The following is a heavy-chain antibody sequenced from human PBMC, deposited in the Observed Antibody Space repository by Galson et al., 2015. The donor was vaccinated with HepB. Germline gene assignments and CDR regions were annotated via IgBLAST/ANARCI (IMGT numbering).Heavy chain of an antibody. CDR2: ISYDGSNK. CDR1: GFTFSSYA. J-gene: IGHJ4*02. V-gene: IGHV3-30*18. D-gene: IGHD3-22*01. Sequence: SLRLSCAASGFTFSSYAMSWVRQAPGKGLEWVAVISYDGSNKYYADSVKGRFTISRDNSKNTLYLQMNSLRAEDTAVYYCAKDLSPYYYDSSGYSFDYWGQGTLVTVSS. CDR3: AKDLSPYYYDSSGYSFDY.